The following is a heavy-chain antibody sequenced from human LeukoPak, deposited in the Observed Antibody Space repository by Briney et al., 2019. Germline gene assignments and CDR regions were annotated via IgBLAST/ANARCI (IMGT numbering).Heavy chain of an antibody. CDR3: TRRPDSRSWFDP. J-gene: IGHJ5*02. Sequence: GGSLRLSCAASGFTFSGSAMHWVRQASGKGLEWVGRIRSKANSYATAYAASVKGRFTISRDDSKNTAYLQMNSLKTEDTAVYYCTRRPDSRSWFDPWGQGTLVTVSS. V-gene: IGHV3-73*01. CDR1: GFTFSGSA. CDR2: IRSKANSYAT. D-gene: IGHD2-21*02.